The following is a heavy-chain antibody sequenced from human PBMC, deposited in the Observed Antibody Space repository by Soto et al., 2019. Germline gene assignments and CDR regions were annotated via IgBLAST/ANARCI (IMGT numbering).Heavy chain of an antibody. V-gene: IGHV3-30-3*01. D-gene: IGHD3-22*01. Sequence: QVQLVESGGGVVQPGRSLRLSCAASGFTFSSYAMHWVRQAPGEGLEWVAVISYDGSNKYYADSVKGRFTISRDNSKNTLYLQMNSLRAEDTAVYYCAAPHGTYDSSGYYTLDYWGQGTLVTVSS. CDR3: AAPHGTYDSSGYYTLDY. CDR1: GFTFSSYA. CDR2: ISYDGSNK. J-gene: IGHJ4*02.